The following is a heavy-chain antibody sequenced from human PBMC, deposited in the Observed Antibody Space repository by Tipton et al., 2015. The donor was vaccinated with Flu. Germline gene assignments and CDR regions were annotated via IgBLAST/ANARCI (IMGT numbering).Heavy chain of an antibody. J-gene: IGHJ5*02. D-gene: IGHD2-21*01. CDR3: AGHKVIFAITPGNWFDP. CDR1: GGSISSSPYY. CDR2: SYYSGTT. Sequence: TLSLTCTVSGGSISSSPYYWGWIRQPPGKGLEWIGASYYSGTTYYKPSLKSRVTIFVDTSKNQFSLKLPSVTAADTAMYYCAGHKVIFAITPGNWFDPWGQGTLVTVSS. V-gene: IGHV4-39*01.